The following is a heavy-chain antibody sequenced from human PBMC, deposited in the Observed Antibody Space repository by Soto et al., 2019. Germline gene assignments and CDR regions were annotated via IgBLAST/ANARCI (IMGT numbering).Heavy chain of an antibody. CDR3: AGMISSSWNYYYYYGMDV. D-gene: IGHD6-13*01. V-gene: IGHV4-61*01. J-gene: IGHJ6*02. Sequence: SENLYLTFTVSGGSVSSVSYYWSWIRQPPGKGLEWIGYIYYSGSTNYNPSLKSRVTISVDTSKNQFSLKLSSVTAADTAVYYCAGMISSSWNYYYYYGMDVWGQGTTVT. CDR1: GGSVSSVSYY. CDR2: IYYSGST.